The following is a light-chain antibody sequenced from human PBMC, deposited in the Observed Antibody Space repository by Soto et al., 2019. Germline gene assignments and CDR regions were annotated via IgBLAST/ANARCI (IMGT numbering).Light chain of an antibody. V-gene: IGKV3-11*01. CDR2: DAS. Sequence: EIVLTQSPVILSVSPGDRATLSCRASQSVGTYLAWYQQIPGQAPRLLIYDASIRATGIPARFSGSGSGTDFTLTISSLEPEDFAVYFCQQRNDRPGGTFGQGTKVEIK. J-gene: IGKJ1*01. CDR3: QQRNDRPGGT. CDR1: QSVGTY.